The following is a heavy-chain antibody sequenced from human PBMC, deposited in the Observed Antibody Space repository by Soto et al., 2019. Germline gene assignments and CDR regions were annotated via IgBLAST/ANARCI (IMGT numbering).Heavy chain of an antibody. Sequence: SETLSLTCTVSGGSITGGSISSTTYYWGWMRQPPGKGLEWIASFFIGGNTYYNPSLKSRVTTSVDTSKNQFSLKLSSVTAADTAVYYCARAMVRGVIIRYYYYYGMDVWGQGTTVTVSS. D-gene: IGHD3-10*01. CDR2: FFIGGNT. V-gene: IGHV4-39*01. CDR1: GGSITGGSISSTTYY. CDR3: ARAMVRGVIIRYYYYYGMDV. J-gene: IGHJ6*02.